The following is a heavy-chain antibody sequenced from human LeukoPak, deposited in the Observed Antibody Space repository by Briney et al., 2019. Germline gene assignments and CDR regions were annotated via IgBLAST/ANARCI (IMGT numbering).Heavy chain of an antibody. D-gene: IGHD3-3*01. J-gene: IGHJ4*02. CDR3: ARVGLYDFWSGYFREYYFDY. CDR2: IYYSGST. CDR1: GGSISSYY. V-gene: IGHV4-59*01. Sequence: SETLSLTCTVSGGSISSYYWSWIRQPPGKGLEWIGYIYYSGSTNYNPSLKSRVTISVDTSKNQFSLKLSSVTAADTAVYYCARVGLYDFWSGYFREYYFDYWGQGTLVTVSS.